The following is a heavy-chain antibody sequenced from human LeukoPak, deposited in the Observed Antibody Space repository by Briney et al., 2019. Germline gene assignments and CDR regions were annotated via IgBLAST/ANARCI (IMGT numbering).Heavy chain of an antibody. CDR2: ISGSGGST. V-gene: IGHV3-23*01. CDR1: GFTFSSYA. CDR3: AKRYYDSSGYYYPYYFDY. Sequence: GGSLRLSCAASGFTFSSYAMNWVRQAPGKGLEWVSGISGSGGSTYYADSVKGRFTISRDNSKSTLYLQKSSLRDEDTAVYYCAKRYYDSSGYYYPYYFDYWGQGTLVTVSS. D-gene: IGHD3-22*01. J-gene: IGHJ4*02.